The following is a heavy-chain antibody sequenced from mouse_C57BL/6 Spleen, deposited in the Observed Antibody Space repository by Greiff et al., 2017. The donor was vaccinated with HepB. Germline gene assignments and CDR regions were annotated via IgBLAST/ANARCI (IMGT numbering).Heavy chain of an antibody. J-gene: IGHJ3*01. CDR3: ASNYDYEFAY. Sequence: ESGPGLVKPSQSLSLTCSVTGYSITSGYYWNWIRQFPGNKLEWMGYISYDGSNNYNPSLKNRISITRDTSKNQFFLKLNSVTTEDTATYYCASNYDYEFAYWGQGTLVTVSA. CDR2: ISYDGSN. D-gene: IGHD2-4*01. V-gene: IGHV3-6*01. CDR1: GYSITSGYY.